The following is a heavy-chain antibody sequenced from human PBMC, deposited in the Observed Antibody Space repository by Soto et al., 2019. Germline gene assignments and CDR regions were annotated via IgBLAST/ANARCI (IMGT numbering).Heavy chain of an antibody. J-gene: IGHJ4*02. V-gene: IGHV4-59*01. Sequence: SETLSLTCTVSCGSISSYYWSWIRQPPGKGLEWIGYIYYSGSTNYNPSLKSRVTISVDTSKNQFSLKLSSVTAADTAVYYCARFLRVSSSWYYFDYWGQGTLVTVSS. D-gene: IGHD6-13*01. CDR1: CGSISSYY. CDR3: ARFLRVSSSWYYFDY. CDR2: IYYSGST.